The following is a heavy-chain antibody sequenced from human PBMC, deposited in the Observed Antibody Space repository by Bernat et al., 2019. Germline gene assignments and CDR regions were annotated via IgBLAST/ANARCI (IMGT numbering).Heavy chain of an antibody. D-gene: IGHD3-22*01. V-gene: IGHV3-23*04. CDR1: GFTFSSYA. Sequence: EVQLVESGGGLVQPGGSQRLSCAASGFTFSSYAMSWVRQAPGKGREWVSAISGSGGSTYYADSVKGRFTISRDNSKNTLYLQMNSLRAEDTAVYYCAKEGSPSPYYYDSSGTFDYWGQGTLVTVSS. J-gene: IGHJ4*02. CDR2: ISGSGGST. CDR3: AKEGSPSPYYYDSSGTFDY.